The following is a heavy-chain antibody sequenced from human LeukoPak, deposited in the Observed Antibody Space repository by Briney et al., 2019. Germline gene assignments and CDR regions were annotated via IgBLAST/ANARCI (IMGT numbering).Heavy chain of an antibody. CDR2: INWNGGTT. D-gene: IGHD3-22*01. CDR1: GFTFDDYG. CDR3: ARAPRSIEDSSGYFAY. Sequence: GGSLRLSCAASGFTFDDYGMSWVRQAPGKGLEWVSGINWNGGTTGYVDSVKGRFTISRDNAKNSLYLQMNSLRAEDTAVYYCARAPRSIEDSSGYFAYWGQGTLVTVSS. J-gene: IGHJ4*02. V-gene: IGHV3-20*04.